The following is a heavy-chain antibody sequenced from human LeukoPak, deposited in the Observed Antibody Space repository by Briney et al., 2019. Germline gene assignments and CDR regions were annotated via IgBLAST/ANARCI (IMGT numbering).Heavy chain of an antibody. CDR2: ISSSGNYI. J-gene: IGHJ4*02. Sequence: KSGGSLRLSCAASRFTFSSYSMNWVRQAPGKGLEWVSSISSSGNYIYYADSEKGRFTISRDNAKNSLYLQMNSLRAEDTAVYYCARDSIQQQLVLEDRGYPYYFEHWGQGTLVTVSS. D-gene: IGHD6-13*01. CDR3: ARDSIQQQLVLEDRGYPYYFEH. V-gene: IGHV3-21*01. CDR1: RFTFSSYS.